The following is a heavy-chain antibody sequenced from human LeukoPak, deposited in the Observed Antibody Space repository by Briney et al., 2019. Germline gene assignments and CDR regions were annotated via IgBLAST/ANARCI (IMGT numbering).Heavy chain of an antibody. J-gene: IGHJ4*02. CDR3: AKGDVWGSYRPFDY. Sequence: PGGSLRLSCAASGFTFDDYGMSWVRQAPGKGLEWVSGINWNGGSTGYADSVKGRFTISRDNSKNTLYLQMNSLRAEDTAVYYCAKGDVWGSYRPFDYWGQGTLVTVSS. CDR1: GFTFDDYG. CDR2: INWNGGST. D-gene: IGHD3-16*02. V-gene: IGHV3-20*04.